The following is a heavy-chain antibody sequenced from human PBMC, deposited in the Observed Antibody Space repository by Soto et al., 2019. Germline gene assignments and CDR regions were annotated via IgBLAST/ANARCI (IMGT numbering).Heavy chain of an antibody. V-gene: IGHV4-59*12. J-gene: IGHJ6*02. Sequence: SETLSLTCTVSGGSISSYYWSWIRQPPGKGLEWIGYIYYSGSTYYNPSLKSRVTISVDTSKNQFSLKLSSVTAADTAVYYCARDRLSHCSGRSCKRPQGMDVWGQGTTVTVSS. CDR1: GGSISSYY. CDR2: IYYSGST. CDR3: ARDRLSHCSGRSCKRPQGMDV. D-gene: IGHD2-15*01.